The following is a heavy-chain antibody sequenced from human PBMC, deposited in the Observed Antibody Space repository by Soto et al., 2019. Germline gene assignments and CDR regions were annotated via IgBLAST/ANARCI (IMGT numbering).Heavy chain of an antibody. V-gene: IGHV2-5*02. CDR2: IYWDDDK. J-gene: IGHJ4*02. D-gene: IGHD3-10*01. CDR1: GFSLSTSGVG. CDR3: ARQYYYASGNYYKGSFDY. Sequence: QITLKESGPTLVKPTQTLTLTCTFSGFSLSTSGVGVGWIRQPPGKALEWLALIYWDDDKRYSPSLKSRLTITKDTSKNLVVLTMTNMDPVDTATYYCARQYYYASGNYYKGSFDYWGQGTLVTVSS.